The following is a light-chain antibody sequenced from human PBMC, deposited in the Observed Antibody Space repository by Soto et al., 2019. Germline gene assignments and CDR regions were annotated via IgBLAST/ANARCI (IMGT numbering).Light chain of an antibody. V-gene: IGLV2-8*01. J-gene: IGLJ2*01. CDR3: SSQAGSNSVV. CDR1: SSDIGYYDY. Sequence: QSVLTQPPSASGSPGQSVTISCTGTSSDIGYYDYVSWYQQHPGKAPKVIIYEGTKRPSGVPDRFSGSKSGNMAFLTVSGLQADDEADYHCSSQAGSNSVVFGGGTKLTVL. CDR2: EGT.